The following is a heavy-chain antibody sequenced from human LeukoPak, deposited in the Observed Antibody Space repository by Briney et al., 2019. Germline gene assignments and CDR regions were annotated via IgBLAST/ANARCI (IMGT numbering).Heavy chain of an antibody. V-gene: IGHV3-53*04. Sequence: PGGSLRLSCAASGFTVTTNYVSWVRQAPGKGLEWVSVIYSGGSTYYADSVKGRFTTSRHNSKNTLYLQMDSLRDEDTAVYYCARGDFWSGYYTGLYWGQGTLVTVSS. CDR2: IYSGGST. CDR3: ARGDFWSGYYTGLY. J-gene: IGHJ4*02. CDR1: GFTVTTNY. D-gene: IGHD3-3*01.